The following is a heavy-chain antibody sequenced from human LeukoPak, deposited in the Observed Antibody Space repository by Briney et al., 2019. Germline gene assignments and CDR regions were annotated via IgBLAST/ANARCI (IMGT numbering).Heavy chain of an antibody. CDR2: INPSGGST. D-gene: IGHD3-3*01. Sequence: GASVKVSCKTSGYTFTSYYMHWVRQAPGQGLEWMGIINPSGGSTSYAQKFQGRVTMTRDTSTSTVYMELSSLRSEDTAVYYCARALEWLLWSMDVWGQGTTVTVSS. CDR3: ARALEWLLWSMDV. V-gene: IGHV1-46*01. CDR1: GYTFTSYY. J-gene: IGHJ6*02.